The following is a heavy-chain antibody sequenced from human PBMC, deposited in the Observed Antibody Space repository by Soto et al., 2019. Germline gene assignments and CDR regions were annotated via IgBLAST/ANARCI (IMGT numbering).Heavy chain of an antibody. Sequence: VQLVESGGGVVQPGRSLRLSCAASGSTFSNYGMHWVRQAPGKGPEWVAVIWYDGSNKYYGESVKGRFSISRDNSKNTLYLAISSLRTEDTAVYYCARDGGSHGPSYFDSWGQGSLVIVSS. D-gene: IGHD3-16*01. J-gene: IGHJ4*02. CDR3: ARDGGSHGPSYFDS. CDR1: GSTFSNYG. V-gene: IGHV3-33*01. CDR2: IWYDGSNK.